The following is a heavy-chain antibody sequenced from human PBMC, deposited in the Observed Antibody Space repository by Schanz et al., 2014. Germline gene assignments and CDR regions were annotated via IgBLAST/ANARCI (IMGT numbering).Heavy chain of an antibody. CDR1: GFSFSIFA. V-gene: IGHV3-72*01. D-gene: IGHD3-16*01. CDR3: VRLDVHDY. J-gene: IGHJ4*02. CDR2: ITNKPNNYNT. Sequence: EVQLLESGGGLVQPGGSLRLSCAASGFSFSIFAMTWVRQAPGKGLEWVGRITNKPNNYNTEYAASVKGRFTISRDDSRNSLYLQMSSLKTEDTAVYYCVRLDVHDYWGQGTLVTVSA.